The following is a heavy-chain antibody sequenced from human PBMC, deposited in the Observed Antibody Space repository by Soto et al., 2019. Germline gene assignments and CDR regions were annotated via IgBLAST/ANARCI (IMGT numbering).Heavy chain of an antibody. J-gene: IGHJ4*02. CDR2: ISGSGGDT. CDR1: GFTFSNYA. CDR3: AKAVNNRWLFDY. V-gene: IGHV3-23*01. Sequence: LRLSCAASGFTFSNYAMDWVRQAPGKGLECVSAISGSGGDTYYADSVKGRFTISRDNSKNTLYLQMNSLRAEDTAVYYCAKAVNNRWLFDYWGQGTLVTVSS. D-gene: IGHD5-18*01.